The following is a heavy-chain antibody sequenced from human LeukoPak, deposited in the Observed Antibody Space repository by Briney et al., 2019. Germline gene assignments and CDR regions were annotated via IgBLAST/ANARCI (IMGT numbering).Heavy chain of an antibody. CDR3: ASCSSTSCYDYYGMDV. D-gene: IGHD2-2*01. CDR1: GGTFSSYA. CDR2: IIPILGTA. J-gene: IGHJ6*02. V-gene: IGHV1-69*13. Sequence: ASVKVSCKASGGTFSSYAISWVRQAPGQGLEWMGGIIPILGTANYAQKFQGRVTITADESTSTAYMELSSLRSEDTAVYYCASCSSTSCYDYYGMDVWGQGTTVTVSS.